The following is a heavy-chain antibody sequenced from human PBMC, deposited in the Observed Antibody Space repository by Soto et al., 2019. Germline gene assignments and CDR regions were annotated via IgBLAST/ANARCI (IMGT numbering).Heavy chain of an antibody. CDR3: ARGFGVVLTPYNWFDP. J-gene: IGHJ5*02. V-gene: IGHV1-8*01. CDR1: GYTFTSYY. Sequence: ASVKVSCNASGYTFTSYYVNWVRQATGQGLEWMGWMNPNSGNTGYAQKFQGRVTMTRNTSISTAYMELSSLRSEDTAVYYCARGFGVVLTPYNWFDPWGQGTLVTVSS. CDR2: MNPNSGNT. D-gene: IGHD3-3*01.